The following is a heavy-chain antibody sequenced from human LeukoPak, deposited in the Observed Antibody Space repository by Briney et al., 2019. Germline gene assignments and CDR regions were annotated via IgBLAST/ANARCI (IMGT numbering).Heavy chain of an antibody. CDR3: ARGGYSRGNFDY. CDR1: GGSISSYY. J-gene: IGHJ4*02. Sequence: PSETLSLTCTVSGGSISSYYWSWIRQPPGKGLEWIGYIYYSGSPNYDPSLKSRVTISVDTSKNQFSLRLTSVTAADTVVYYCARGGYSRGNFDYWGQGALVTVSS. V-gene: IGHV4-59*01. CDR2: IYYSGSP. D-gene: IGHD4-23*01.